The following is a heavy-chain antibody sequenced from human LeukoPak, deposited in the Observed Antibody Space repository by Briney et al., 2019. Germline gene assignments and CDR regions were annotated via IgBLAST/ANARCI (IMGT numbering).Heavy chain of an antibody. Sequence: GGSLRLSCAASGFTVSSNYMSWVRQAPGKGLEWVSVIYSGGSTYSADSVKGRFTISRDDSKNTLYLQMNSLRAEDTAVYYCAREGYYSYLDYWGQGTLVTVSS. V-gene: IGHV3-53*01. CDR3: AREGYYSYLDY. D-gene: IGHD2/OR15-2a*01. CDR2: IYSGGST. J-gene: IGHJ4*02. CDR1: GFTVSSNY.